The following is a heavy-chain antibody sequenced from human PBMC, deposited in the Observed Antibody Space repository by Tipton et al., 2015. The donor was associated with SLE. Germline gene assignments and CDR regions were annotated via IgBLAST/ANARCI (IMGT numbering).Heavy chain of an antibody. Sequence: RSLRLSCAAAGFTFSNYAMHWVRQAPGKGLEWVAVTWYDGSDKYYADSVKGRFTISRDNAKNSLYLQMNSLRAEDTALYYCAKDGNRNWNYENYYYYMDVWGKGTTVTVSS. V-gene: IGHV3-33*03. CDR2: TWYDGSDK. J-gene: IGHJ6*03. CDR3: AKDGNRNWNYENYYYYMDV. CDR1: GFTFSNYA. D-gene: IGHD1-7*01.